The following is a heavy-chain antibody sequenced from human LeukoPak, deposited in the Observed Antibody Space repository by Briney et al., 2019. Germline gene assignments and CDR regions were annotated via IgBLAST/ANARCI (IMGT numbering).Heavy chain of an antibody. J-gene: IGHJ1*01. CDR2: MNPNSGNT. Sequence: ASVKVSCKASGYTFTSYDINWVRQATGQGLEWMGWMNPNSGNTGYAQKFQGRVTMTRNTSISTAYMELSSLRSEDTAVYYCATNSMITFGGVIVTAEYFQHWGQGTLVTVSS. D-gene: IGHD3-16*02. V-gene: IGHV1-8*01. CDR1: GYTFTSYD. CDR3: ATNSMITFGGVIVTAEYFQH.